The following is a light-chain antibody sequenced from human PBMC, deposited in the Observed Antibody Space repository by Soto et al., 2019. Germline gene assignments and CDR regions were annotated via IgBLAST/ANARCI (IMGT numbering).Light chain of an antibody. Sequence: EIVMTQSPATLSASPGERATLSCRASQSVSVNLAWYQQNPGQAPRLLIYGASTMATGIPARFSGSGSGTEFTLTISSLQSEDFAVYYCQHYNNWPPWTFGQGTKVEIK. CDR1: QSVSVN. J-gene: IGKJ1*01. CDR3: QHYNNWPPWT. V-gene: IGKV3-15*01. CDR2: GAS.